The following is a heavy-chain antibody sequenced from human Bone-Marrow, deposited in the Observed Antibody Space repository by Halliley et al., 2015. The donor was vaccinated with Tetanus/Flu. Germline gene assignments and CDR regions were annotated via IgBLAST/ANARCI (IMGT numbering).Heavy chain of an antibody. CDR3: AGGLKSGHYDY. Sequence: TLSLTCDVSGYSINTGYYSGWVRQPPGKGLEWIGSMYHSGTTYYNPSLKSRVTISVDPSMNQFSRKMTSVTAADTAIYYCAGGLKSGHYDYWGQGILVSVSS. CDR2: MYHSGTT. CDR1: GYSINTGYY. D-gene: IGHD3-22*01. V-gene: IGHV4-38-2*01. J-gene: IGHJ4*02.